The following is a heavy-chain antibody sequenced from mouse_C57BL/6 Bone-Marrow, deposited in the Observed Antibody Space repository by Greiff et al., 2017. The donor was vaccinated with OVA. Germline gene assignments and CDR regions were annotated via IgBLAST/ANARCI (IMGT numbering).Heavy chain of an antibody. CDR1: GYTFTNSW. J-gene: IGHJ1*03. Sequence: QVQLQQSGAELVRPGSSVTMSCKASGYTFTNSWLGWAKQRPGHGLEWIGDLYPGGGYTNSNEKFKGKATLTADKSSRTAYMQFSSLTSEDSAIEYCARVTTGDGYFDVWGTGTTVTVSS. V-gene: IGHV1-63*01. CDR2: LYPGGGYT. CDR3: ARVTTGDGYFDV. D-gene: IGHD1-1*01.